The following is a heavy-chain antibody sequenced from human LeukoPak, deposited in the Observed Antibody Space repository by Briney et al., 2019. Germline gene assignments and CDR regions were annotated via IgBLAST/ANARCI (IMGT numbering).Heavy chain of an antibody. CDR3: AKDIADSSSWYPYYYYYYGMDV. D-gene: IGHD6-13*01. CDR1: GFSLSNYA. V-gene: IGHV3-23*01. J-gene: IGHJ6*02. CDR2: ISGSGGST. Sequence: GGSLRLSCAASGFSLSNYAMSWVRQAPGKGLEWVSAISGSGGSTYYADSVKGRFTISRDNSKNTLYLQMNSLRAEDTAVYYCAKDIADSSSWYPYYYYYYGMDVWGQGTTVTVSS.